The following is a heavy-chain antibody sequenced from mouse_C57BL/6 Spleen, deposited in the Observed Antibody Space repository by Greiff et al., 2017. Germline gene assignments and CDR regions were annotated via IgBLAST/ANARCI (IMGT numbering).Heavy chain of an antibody. CDR2: ILPGSGST. D-gene: IGHD1-1*01. CDR1: GYTFTGYW. CDR3: ERSGRYYYGSSTAWFGC. J-gene: IGHJ3*01. V-gene: IGHV1-9*01. Sequence: QVQLQQSGAELMKPGASVKLSCKATGYTFTGYWIEWVKQRPGHGLEWIGEILPGSGSTNYNEKFKGKATFTADTSSNTAYMQLSSLTTEDSAISYWERSGRYYYGSSTAWFGCWGQGTLVTVSA.